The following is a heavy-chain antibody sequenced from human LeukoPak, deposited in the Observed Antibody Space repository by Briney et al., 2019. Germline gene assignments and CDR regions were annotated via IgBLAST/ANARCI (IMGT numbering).Heavy chain of an antibody. V-gene: IGHV3-74*01. CDR3: ARDYGRSRDYGMDV. Sequence: GGSLRLSCAASGCTLSNYWMHWVRHAPGKGLVWVSRINADGSSASYADSVKGRFTISRDNAKNTLYLQMNSLRAEDTAMYYCARDYGRSRDYGMDVWGQGTTVTVSS. D-gene: IGHD3-10*01. CDR1: GCTLSNYW. J-gene: IGHJ6*02. CDR2: INADGSSA.